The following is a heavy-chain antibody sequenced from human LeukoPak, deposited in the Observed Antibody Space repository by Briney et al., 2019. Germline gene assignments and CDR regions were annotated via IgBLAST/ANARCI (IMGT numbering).Heavy chain of an antibody. D-gene: IGHD6-19*01. J-gene: IGHJ4*02. CDR2: ISSSGSTI. V-gene: IGHV3-48*03. CDR3: ARQESAGRVSYFDY. Sequence: PGGSLRLSCAASGFPFSSYEMNWVRQAPGKGLEWVSYISSSGSTIYYADSVKGRFTISRDNAKNSLYLQMNSLRAEDTAVYYCARQESAGRVSYFDYWGQGALITVSS. CDR1: GFPFSSYE.